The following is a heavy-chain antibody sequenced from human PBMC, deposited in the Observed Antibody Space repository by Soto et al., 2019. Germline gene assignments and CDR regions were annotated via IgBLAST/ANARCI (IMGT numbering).Heavy chain of an antibody. Sequence: EVQLLESGGGLVQPGGSLRLSCAASGFTFSSYAMSWVRQAPGKGLEWVSAISGSGGSTYYADSVKGRFTISRDNSKNTLYLQMNSLRAEDTAVYYCAKDHRFLEWLLYDYYYYMDVWGTGTTVTVSS. CDR2: ISGSGGST. CDR3: AKDHRFLEWLLYDYYYYMDV. CDR1: GFTFSSYA. J-gene: IGHJ6*03. V-gene: IGHV3-23*01. D-gene: IGHD3-3*01.